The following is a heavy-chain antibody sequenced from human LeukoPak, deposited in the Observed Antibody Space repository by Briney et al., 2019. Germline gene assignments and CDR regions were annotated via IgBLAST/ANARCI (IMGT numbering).Heavy chain of an antibody. CDR3: AKDQPYNYYDSSGYYYVY. J-gene: IGHJ4*02. Sequence: GGSLRLSCAASGFTFSSYAMSWVRQAPGKGLEWVSAISGSGGSTYYADSVKGRFTISRDNSKNTLYLQMNSLRAEDTAVYYCAKDQPYNYYDSSGYYYVYWGQGTLVTVSS. CDR2: ISGSGGST. V-gene: IGHV3-23*01. D-gene: IGHD3-22*01. CDR1: GFTFSSYA.